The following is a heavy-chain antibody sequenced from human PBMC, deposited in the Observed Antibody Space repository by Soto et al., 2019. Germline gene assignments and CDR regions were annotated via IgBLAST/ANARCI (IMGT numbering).Heavy chain of an antibody. CDR1: GFTFSIYG. V-gene: IGHV3-23*01. CDR3: AKRDQQC. D-gene: IGHD6-19*01. J-gene: IGHJ4*02. CDR2: ISGSGGST. Sequence: EAQLLESGGDLVQSGGSLRLSCAASGFTFSIYGMTWVCQAPGKGLEWVSAISGSGGSTYYADSVKGRFTISRDNSNNTLYLQMNSLRVEDTAVYYCAKRDQQCWGQGTLVTVSS.